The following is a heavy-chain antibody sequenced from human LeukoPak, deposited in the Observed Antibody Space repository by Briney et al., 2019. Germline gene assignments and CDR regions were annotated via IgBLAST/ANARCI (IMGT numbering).Heavy chain of an antibody. CDR1: GFTFSSYW. J-gene: IGHJ4*02. V-gene: IGHV3-74*01. D-gene: IGHD4-17*01. CDR2: INSDGSST. Sequence: GGSLRLSCAASGFTFSSYWMHWVRQAPGKGLVWVSRINSDGSSTSYADSVKGRFTISRDNAKNSLYLQMNSLRAEDTALYYCARGGKPTVTGFFDYWGQGTLVTVSS. CDR3: ARGGKPTVTGFFDY.